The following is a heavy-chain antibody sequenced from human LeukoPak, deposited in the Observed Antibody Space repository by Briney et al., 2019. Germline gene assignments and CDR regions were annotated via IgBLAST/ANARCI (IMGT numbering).Heavy chain of an antibody. Sequence: GGSLRLSCAASGLTFSNYWMHWVRQAPGKGLVWVSRINPDGSHTSYADSVKGRFTISRDNAKNTLYLQMNSLRAEDAAVYFCTRDSYISNVYYGMDVWGQGATVTVSS. D-gene: IGHD1-26*01. V-gene: IGHV3-74*01. CDR2: INPDGSHT. J-gene: IGHJ6*01. CDR1: GLTFSNYW. CDR3: TRDSYISNVYYGMDV.